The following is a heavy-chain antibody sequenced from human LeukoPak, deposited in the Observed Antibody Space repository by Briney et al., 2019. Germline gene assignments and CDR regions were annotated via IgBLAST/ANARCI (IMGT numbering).Heavy chain of an antibody. D-gene: IGHD3-10*01. V-gene: IGHV3-30-3*01. CDR1: GFTFSSYA. CDR2: ISYDGSNK. J-gene: IGHJ4*02. CDR3: AKGITMVRDPMNYFED. Sequence: GGSLRLSCAASGFTFSSYAMHWVRQAPGKGLEWVAVISYDGSNKYYADSVKGRFTMSRDNSKNTLYLQMNSLRAEDTAVYYCAKGITMVRDPMNYFEDWGQGTLVTVSS.